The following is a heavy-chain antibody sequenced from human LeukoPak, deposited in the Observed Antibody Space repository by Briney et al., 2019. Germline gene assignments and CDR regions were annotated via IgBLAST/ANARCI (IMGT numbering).Heavy chain of an antibody. V-gene: IGHV5-51*01. D-gene: IGHD6-13*01. J-gene: IGHJ4*02. CDR1: GYSFTSYW. Sequence: GESLKISCKGSGYSFTSYWIGWVRQMPGKGLEWMVIIFPGDSDTRYSPSFQGQVTISADKSISTAYMQWSSLKASDTAMYYCARQRYSSSWYGPHFDYWGQGTLVTVSS. CDR2: IFPGDSDT. CDR3: ARQRYSSSWYGPHFDY.